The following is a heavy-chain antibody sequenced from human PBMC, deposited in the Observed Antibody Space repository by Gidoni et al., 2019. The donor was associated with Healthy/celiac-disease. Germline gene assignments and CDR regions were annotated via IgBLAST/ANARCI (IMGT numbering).Heavy chain of an antibody. J-gene: IGHJ6*02. CDR2: IYYSGST. CDR1: GGSISSSSYY. Sequence: QLQLQESGPGLVKPSETLSLTCTVSGGSISSSSYYWGWIRQPPGKGLEWIGSIYYSGSTYYNPSLKSRVTISVDTSKNQFSLKLSSVTAADTAVYYCAMGIAVAWRGALSYGMDVWGQGTTVTVSS. D-gene: IGHD6-19*01. V-gene: IGHV4-39*01. CDR3: AMGIAVAWRGALSYGMDV.